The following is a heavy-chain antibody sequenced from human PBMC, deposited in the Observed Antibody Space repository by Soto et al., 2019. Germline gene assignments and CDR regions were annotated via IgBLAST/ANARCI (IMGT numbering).Heavy chain of an antibody. CDR1: GGSISSRTYY. J-gene: IGHJ5*02. Sequence: PSETLSLTCTVSGGSISSRTYYWGWIRQPPGKGLEWIGTIYYSGSTYYNPSLKSRLTISVDTSKNQFSLKLSSVTAADTALYYCARHLGYCNSTNCAPATGFDPWGQGTLVTAPQ. D-gene: IGHD2-2*01. CDR2: IYYSGST. CDR3: ARHLGYCNSTNCAPATGFDP. V-gene: IGHV4-39*01.